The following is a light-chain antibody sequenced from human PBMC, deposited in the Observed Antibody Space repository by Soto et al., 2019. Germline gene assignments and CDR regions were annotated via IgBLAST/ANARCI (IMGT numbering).Light chain of an antibody. CDR1: HSNIGSNT. CDR3: AAWDDSLNGVV. J-gene: IGLJ2*01. V-gene: IGLV1-44*01. CDR2: NNN. Sequence: QSVLTQPPSASGTPGQRVTISCSGSHSNIGSNTVKWYQQLPGTAPKLLIYNNNQRPSGVPDRFSASKSGTSASLAISGLQSDDEADYYCAAWDDSLNGVVFGGGTKVTVL.